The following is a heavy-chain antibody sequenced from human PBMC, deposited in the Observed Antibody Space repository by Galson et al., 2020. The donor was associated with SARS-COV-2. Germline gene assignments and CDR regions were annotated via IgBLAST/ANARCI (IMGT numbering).Heavy chain of an antibody. CDR3: AGDYYDSSGYYGAYGMDV. D-gene: IGHD3-22*01. Sequence: SETLSLTCAVYGGSFSGYYWSWIRQPPGKGLEWIGEINHSGSTNYNPSLKSRVTISVDTSKNQFSLKLSSVTAADTAVYYCAGDYYDSSGYYGAYGMDVWGQGTTVTVSS. J-gene: IGHJ6*02. CDR1: GGSFSGYY. V-gene: IGHV4-34*01. CDR2: INHSGST.